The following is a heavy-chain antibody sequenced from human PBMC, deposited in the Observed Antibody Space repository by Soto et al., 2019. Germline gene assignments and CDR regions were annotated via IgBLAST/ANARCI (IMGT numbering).Heavy chain of an antibody. CDR3: AKLAYYYDSSGYLFDY. Sequence: GGSLRLSCAASGFTFSSYAMSWVRQAPGKGLEWVSAISGSGGSTYYADSVKGRFTISRDNSKNTLYLQMNSLRAEDTAVYYCAKLAYYYDSSGYLFDYWGQGTLVTVS. D-gene: IGHD3-22*01. CDR1: GFTFSSYA. CDR2: ISGSGGST. V-gene: IGHV3-23*01. J-gene: IGHJ4*02.